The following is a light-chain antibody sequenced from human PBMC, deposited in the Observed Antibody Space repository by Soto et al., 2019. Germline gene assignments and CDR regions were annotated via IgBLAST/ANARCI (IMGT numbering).Light chain of an antibody. Sequence: EIVLTQSPGTPSLSPGERATLSCRASQSVSSSYLAWYQQKPGQAPRLLIYGASSRATGIPDRFSGIGSGTDFTLTISRLETEDFAVYYCQQYGSSPLFTFSPGTKVDIK. J-gene: IGKJ3*01. CDR2: GAS. CDR1: QSVSSSY. CDR3: QQYGSSPLFT. V-gene: IGKV3-20*01.